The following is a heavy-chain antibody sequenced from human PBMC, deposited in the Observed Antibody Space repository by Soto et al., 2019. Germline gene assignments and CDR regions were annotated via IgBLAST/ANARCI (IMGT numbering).Heavy chain of an antibody. Sequence: QVQLVQSGAEVKKPGSSVKVSCKASGGTFSSYAISWVRQAPGQGLEWLGGIIPIFGTANYAQKFQGRVTITADESTGTAYLEQSRLSSEDTAVYYFARVIARDYYDSREVLSCMDVWGQGTTVTVSS. CDR1: GGTFSSYA. V-gene: IGHV1-69*01. CDR3: ARVIARDYYDSREVLSCMDV. J-gene: IGHJ6*02. D-gene: IGHD3-22*01. CDR2: IIPIFGTA.